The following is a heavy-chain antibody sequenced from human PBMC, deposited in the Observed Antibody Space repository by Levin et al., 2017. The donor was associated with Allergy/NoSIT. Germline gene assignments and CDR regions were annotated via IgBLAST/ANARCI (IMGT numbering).Heavy chain of an antibody. V-gene: IGHV4-4*07. CDR1: GGSFTTSY. CDR3: ARGSVYYDSNGFVFHLDS. CDR2: IYAGGAT. D-gene: IGHD3-22*01. Sequence: SQTLSLTCTVSGGSFTTSYWNWIRQPAGKGLEWIGRIYAGGATNYNPSLESRVTMSVDTSKNQFSLKLRSVTAADTAVYFCARGSVYYDSNGFVFHLDSWGQGTLVTVSS. J-gene: IGHJ4*02.